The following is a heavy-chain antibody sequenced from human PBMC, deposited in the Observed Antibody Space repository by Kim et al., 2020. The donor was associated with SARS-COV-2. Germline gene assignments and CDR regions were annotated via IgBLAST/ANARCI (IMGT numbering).Heavy chain of an antibody. CDR3: TTDQIVPDYDFWSGYYTSYHYYGMDV. CDR2: IKSKTDGGTT. Sequence: GGSLRLSCAASGFTFSNAWMSWVRQAPGKGLEWVGRIKSKTDGGTTDYAAPVKGRFTISRDDSKNTLYLQMNSLKTEDTAVYYCTTDQIVPDYDFWSGYYTSYHYYGMDVWGQGTTVTVSS. J-gene: IGHJ6*02. D-gene: IGHD3-3*01. V-gene: IGHV3-15*01. CDR1: GFTFSNAW.